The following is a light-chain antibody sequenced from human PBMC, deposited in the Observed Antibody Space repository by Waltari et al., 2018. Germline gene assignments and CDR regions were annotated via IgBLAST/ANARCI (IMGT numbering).Light chain of an antibody. Sequence: QLVMTQSPSASTSLRASVRLTCTLDRGHSSNIMAWHQQQPEKGPRYMMKVNSDGSNSKGDEIPVRFSGSGAGAVRYRIISSVQSVDGAVYNCQTGGHDTWVFGGGTKLSVL. V-gene: IGLV4-69*01. CDR1: RGHSSNI. CDR2: VNSDGSN. J-gene: IGLJ3*02. CDR3: QTGGHDTWV.